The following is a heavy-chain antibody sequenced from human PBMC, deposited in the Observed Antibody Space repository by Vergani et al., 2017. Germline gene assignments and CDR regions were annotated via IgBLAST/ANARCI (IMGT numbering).Heavy chain of an antibody. CDR1: GFTSAGYA. J-gene: IGHJ5*02. V-gene: IGHV3-9*02. CDR3: AKDLGTSSGGGWFDP. D-gene: IGHD6-6*01. CDR2: ISWNSNSI. Sequence: EVQLEESGGGLVLPGRSLRLSCVASGFTSAGYAMHWVRQAPGTGLEWVSGISWNSNSIGDADSVKGRFIIFSNNAKNSLYFQMNSLRAEDTALYYCAKDLGTSSGGGWFDPWGQGTLVTVSS.